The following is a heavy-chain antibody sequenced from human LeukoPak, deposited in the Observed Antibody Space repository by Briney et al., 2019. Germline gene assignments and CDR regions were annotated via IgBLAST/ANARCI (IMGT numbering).Heavy chain of an antibody. CDR1: GFTFSSYE. CDR3: ARSGYGSGSYYNNY. J-gene: IGHJ4*02. CDR2: ISNFGDII. Sequence: GGSLRLSCAASGFTFSSYEMNWVRQAPGKGLEWISHISNFGDIIHYADSVEGRFTISRDNAKNSLYLQMDSLRAEDTAVYYCARSGYGSGSYYNNYWGQGTLVTVSS. V-gene: IGHV3-48*03. D-gene: IGHD3-10*01.